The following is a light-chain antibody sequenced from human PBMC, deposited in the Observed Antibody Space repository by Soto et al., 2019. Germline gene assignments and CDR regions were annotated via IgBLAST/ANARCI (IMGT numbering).Light chain of an antibody. V-gene: IGLV2-14*01. Sequence: QSALTQPASVSGSPGQSITISCTGTSSDVGGYNYVSWYQQHPGKAPKLMIYEVSNRPSGVSNRFSGSKSGNTASLTISGLQAEDEADYNCSSYTSSSTPNWVFGGGTKLTVL. J-gene: IGLJ3*02. CDR3: SSYTSSSTPNWV. CDR2: EVS. CDR1: SSDVGGYNY.